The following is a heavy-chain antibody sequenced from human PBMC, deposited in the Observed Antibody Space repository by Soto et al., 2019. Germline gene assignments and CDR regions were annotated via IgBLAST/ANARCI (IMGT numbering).Heavy chain of an antibody. CDR3: ARVDRWGSGWLDY. V-gene: IGHV1-69*02. J-gene: IGHJ4*02. CDR2: IIPILGIA. CDR1: GGTFSSYT. Sequence: SVKVSCKASGGTFSSYTISWVRQAPGQGLEWMGRIIPILGIANYAQKFQGRVTITADKSTSTAYMELSSLRSEDTAVYYCARVDRWGSGWLDYWGQGTLVTVSS. D-gene: IGHD6-19*01.